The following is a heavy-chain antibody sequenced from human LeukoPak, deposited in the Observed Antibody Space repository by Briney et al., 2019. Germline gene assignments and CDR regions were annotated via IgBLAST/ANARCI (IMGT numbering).Heavy chain of an antibody. CDR2: IIPIFGTA. J-gene: IGHJ4*02. CDR1: VSTFPRYA. CDR3: ARDDDVFFGSSGYYTYFDY. V-gene: IGHV1-69*06. Sequence: SVKVSCKASVSTFPRYAISWVRQAPGQGLEWMGRIIPIFGTANYAQKFQGRVTITADKSKSTAYLELSSLRSEDTAVYYCARDDDVFFGSSGYYTYFDYWGQGTLVTVSS. D-gene: IGHD3-22*01.